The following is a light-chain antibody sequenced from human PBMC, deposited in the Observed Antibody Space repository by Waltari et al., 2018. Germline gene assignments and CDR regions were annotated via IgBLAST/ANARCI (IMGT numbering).Light chain of an antibody. Sequence: QSALPQPPSASGSPGQSVTTSLPGTRRYAGGYYYSSWYQQHPGKAPKLMIYDVSKRPSGVPDRFSGSKSGNTASLTVSGLQAEDEADYYCSSYAGNDNFEVFGGGTKLTVL. CDR2: DVS. CDR3: SSYAGNDNFEV. V-gene: IGLV2-8*01. J-gene: IGLJ3*02. CDR1: RRYAGGYYY.